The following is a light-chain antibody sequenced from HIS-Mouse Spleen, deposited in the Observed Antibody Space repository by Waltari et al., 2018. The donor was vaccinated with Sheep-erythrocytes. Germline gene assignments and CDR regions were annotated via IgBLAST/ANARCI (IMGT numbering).Light chain of an antibody. CDR2: EVS. Sequence: QSALTQPPSASGSPGQSVTISCTGTSSDVGGYNYVSWYQQNPGKAPKLMIYEVSKRPSGVPDRFSGSKSGNTASLTISGLQAEDEADYYCCSYAGSYNHVFATGTKVTVL. CDR1: SSDVGGYNY. CDR3: CSYAGSYNHV. V-gene: IGLV2-8*01. J-gene: IGLJ1*01.